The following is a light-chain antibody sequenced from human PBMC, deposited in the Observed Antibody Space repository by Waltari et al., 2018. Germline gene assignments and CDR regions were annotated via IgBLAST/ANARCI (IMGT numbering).Light chain of an antibody. CDR2: AAS. J-gene: IGKJ1*01. CDR3: QNQERLPAT. V-gene: IGKV3-20*01. CDR1: QSIGRY. Sequence: VVLTQSPGTLSLSPGERATISCRASQSIGRYLVWYQQRTGQAPRLHIYAASTRATSIPDRFSASGSGTEFALTISRLEPEDFAVYYCQNQERLPATFCQGTKVEI.